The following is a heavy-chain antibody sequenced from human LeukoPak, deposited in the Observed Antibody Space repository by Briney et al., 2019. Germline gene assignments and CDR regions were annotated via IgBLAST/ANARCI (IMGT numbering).Heavy chain of an antibody. V-gene: IGHV3-7*01. Sequence: GGSLRLSCAASGFTFSSYWMSWVRQAPGKGLEWVANIKQDGSEKYYVDSVKGRFTISRDNAKNSLYLQMNSLRAEDTAVYYCARPIRGDLRRVDAFDIWGQGTMVTVSS. CDR2: IKQDGSEK. D-gene: IGHD3-10*01. CDR1: GFTFSSYW. J-gene: IGHJ3*02. CDR3: ARPIRGDLRRVDAFDI.